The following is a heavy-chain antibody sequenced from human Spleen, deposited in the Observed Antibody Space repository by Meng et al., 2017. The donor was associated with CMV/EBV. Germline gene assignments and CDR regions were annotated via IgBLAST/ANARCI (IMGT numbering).Heavy chain of an antibody. CDR1: VFTFSNYG. D-gene: IGHD1-26*01. V-gene: IGHV3-30*02. J-gene: IGHJ4*02. Sequence: LSCAASVFTFSNYGIYWVRQAPGKGLEWVAFIRYDGGNKYYADSVKGRFTISRDNSKNTLYLQMNGLRAEDTAVYYCAKIEGATDYWGQGTLVTVSS. CDR3: AKIEGATDY. CDR2: IRYDGGNK.